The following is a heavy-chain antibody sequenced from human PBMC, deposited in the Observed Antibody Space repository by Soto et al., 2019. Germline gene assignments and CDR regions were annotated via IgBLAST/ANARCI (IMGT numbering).Heavy chain of an antibody. D-gene: IGHD6-13*01. V-gene: IGHV4-31*03. CDR1: GGSISSGGYY. CDR3: ARVCSSSCSPRGGSY. CDR2: IYYSGST. J-gene: IGHJ4*02. Sequence: QVQLQESGPGLVKPSQTLSLTCTVSGGSISSGGYYWSWIRPHPGKGLEWIGYIYYSGSTYYHPSLESRATISVDTSKNQFSLKLSAVTAADTAGYYWARVCSSSCSPRGGSYWGQGTLVTVSS.